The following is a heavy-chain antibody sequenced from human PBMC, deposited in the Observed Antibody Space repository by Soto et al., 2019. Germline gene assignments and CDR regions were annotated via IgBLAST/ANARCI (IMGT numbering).Heavy chain of an antibody. Sequence: GGSLRLSCAASGFTFSNYAMSWVRQAPGKGLEWVSGIGSDGGDTHYAGSVKGHFTISRDNSKNTLDLQMNSLRAEDTAVYYCAKDSMQYNSVWDPFDIWGQGTMVTVSS. CDR3: AKDSMQYNSVWDPFDI. J-gene: IGHJ3*02. V-gene: IGHV3-23*01. CDR2: IGSDGGDT. CDR1: GFTFSNYA. D-gene: IGHD1-20*01.